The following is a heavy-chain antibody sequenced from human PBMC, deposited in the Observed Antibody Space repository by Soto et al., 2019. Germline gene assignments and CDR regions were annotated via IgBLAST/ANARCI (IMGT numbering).Heavy chain of an antibody. CDR1: GGSISSYY. V-gene: IGHV4-4*07. D-gene: IGHD3-22*01. CDR3: ARGPVVVITGWHWFDP. Sequence: SETLSLTCTASGGSISSYYWSWIRQPAGKGLEWIGRIYTSGSTNYNPSLKSRVTMSVDTSKNQFSLKLSSVTTADTAVYYCARGPVVVITGWHWFDPWGQGTLVTVSS. J-gene: IGHJ5*02. CDR2: IYTSGST.